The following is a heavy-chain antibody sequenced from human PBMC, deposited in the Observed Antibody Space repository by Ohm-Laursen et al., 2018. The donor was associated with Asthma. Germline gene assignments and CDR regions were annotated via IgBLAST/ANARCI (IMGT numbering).Heavy chain of an antibody. Sequence: TQTLTLTCTFSGFSLSTRGMRVSWIRQPPVKALEWLARIDWDDDKFYSTSLKTRLTISKDTSKNQVVLTMTNMDPVDTATYYCARETAAGTDYWGQGTLVTVSS. V-gene: IGHV2-70*04. J-gene: IGHJ4*02. D-gene: IGHD6-13*01. CDR1: GFSLSTRGMR. CDR3: ARETAAGTDY. CDR2: IDWDDDK.